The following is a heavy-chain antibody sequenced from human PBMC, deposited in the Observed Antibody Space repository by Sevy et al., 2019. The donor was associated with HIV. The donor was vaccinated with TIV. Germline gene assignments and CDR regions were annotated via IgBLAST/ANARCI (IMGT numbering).Heavy chain of an antibody. V-gene: IGHV1-24*01. J-gene: IGHJ4*02. D-gene: IGHD3-22*01. Sequence: ASVKVSCKVSGKTLTALAIHWVRQAPGKGLEWMATYDPEDAETYYAQRFQGRVTMTEDTSTDTAYMEMSSLGSEDTAVFYCAGTKDYYDNSGGPFDYWGQGTLVTVSS. CDR1: GKTLTALA. CDR2: YDPEDAET. CDR3: AGTKDYYDNSGGPFDY.